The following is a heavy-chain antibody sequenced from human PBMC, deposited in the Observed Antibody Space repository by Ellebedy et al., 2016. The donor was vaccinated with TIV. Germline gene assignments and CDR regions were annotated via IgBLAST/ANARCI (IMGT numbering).Heavy chain of an antibody. Sequence: GESLKISXAASGFTFSSYSMNWVRQAPGKGLEWVSSISSSSSYIYYADSVKGRFTISRDNAKNSLYLQMNSLRAEDTAVYYCARDFTVVETSTGYYFDYWGQGTLVTVSS. V-gene: IGHV3-21*01. CDR3: ARDFTVVETSTGYYFDY. J-gene: IGHJ4*02. D-gene: IGHD4-23*01. CDR1: GFTFSSYS. CDR2: ISSSSSYI.